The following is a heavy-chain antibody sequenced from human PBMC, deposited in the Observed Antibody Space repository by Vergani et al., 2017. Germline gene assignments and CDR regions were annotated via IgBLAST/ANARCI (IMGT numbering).Heavy chain of an antibody. Sequence: QVQLVQSGAEVKKPGSSVKVSCKASGGTFSSYAISWVRQAPGQGLEWMGGIIPIFGTANYAQKFQGRVTITADESTSPAYMELSSLRSEDTAVYYCARDRELLRYYYYYGMDVWSQGTTVTVSS. V-gene: IGHV1-69*12. CDR1: GGTFSSYA. CDR3: ARDRELLRYYYYYGMDV. J-gene: IGHJ6*02. CDR2: IIPIFGTA. D-gene: IGHD1-26*01.